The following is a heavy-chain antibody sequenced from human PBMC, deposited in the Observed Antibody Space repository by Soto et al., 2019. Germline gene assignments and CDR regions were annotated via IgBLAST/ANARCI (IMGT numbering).Heavy chain of an antibody. V-gene: IGHV3-33*01. CDR3: ARAGCTPVTGLWHLDS. J-gene: IGHJ4*02. CDR1: GFTFNTYS. CDR2: IWYDGTQK. Sequence: QVQLEESGGGVVQPGRSLRLSCEESGFTFNTYSMHGFRQPPGKGLEWLAAIWYDGTQKYYADSVKGRFIISRDNSKKTLYLVMTGLRAEDTAVYYCARAGCTPVTGLWHLDSWGQGTLVTVSS. D-gene: IGHD4-17*01.